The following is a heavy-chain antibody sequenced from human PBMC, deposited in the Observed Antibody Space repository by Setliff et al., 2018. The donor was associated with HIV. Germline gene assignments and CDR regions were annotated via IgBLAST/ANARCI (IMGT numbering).Heavy chain of an antibody. V-gene: IGHV4-61*02. J-gene: IGHJ5*02. CDR2: IYTSGST. D-gene: IGHD3-22*01. CDR3: ARGTGYYDDSSGSNCFDP. CDR1: GGSISSGNYF. Sequence: SETLSLTCTVSGGSISSGNYFWNWIRQPAGKGLEWIGRIYTSGSTHYNPSLESRVTMSVDTSKNQFSLKLSSVTAADTAVYYCARGTGYYDDSSGSNCFDPWGQGTLVTVSS.